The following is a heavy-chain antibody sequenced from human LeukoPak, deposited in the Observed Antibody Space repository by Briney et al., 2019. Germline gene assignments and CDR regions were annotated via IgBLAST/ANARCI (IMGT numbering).Heavy chain of an antibody. V-gene: IGHV4-39*07. Sequence: SETLSLTCTVSGGSISSSSYYWGWIRQPPGKGLEWIGSIYYSGSTYYNPSLKSRVTISVDTSKNQFSLKLSSVTAADTAVYYCARIRGSYPPNWFDPWGQGTLVTVSS. J-gene: IGHJ5*02. CDR1: GGSISSSSYY. CDR3: ARIRGSYPPNWFDP. D-gene: IGHD3-16*02. CDR2: IYYSGST.